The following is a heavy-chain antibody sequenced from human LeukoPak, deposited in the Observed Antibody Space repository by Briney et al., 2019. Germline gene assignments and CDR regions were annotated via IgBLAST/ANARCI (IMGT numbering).Heavy chain of an antibody. CDR2: ISSSSSTI. Sequence: GGSLRLSCAASGFTFSSYSMNWVRQAPGKGLEWVSYISSSSSTIYYADSVKGRFTIPRDNAKNSLYLQMNSLRAEDTAVYYCARGAHIVVVPAAPDYWGQGTLVTVSS. D-gene: IGHD2-2*01. CDR3: ARGAHIVVVPAAPDY. V-gene: IGHV3-48*01. J-gene: IGHJ4*02. CDR1: GFTFSSYS.